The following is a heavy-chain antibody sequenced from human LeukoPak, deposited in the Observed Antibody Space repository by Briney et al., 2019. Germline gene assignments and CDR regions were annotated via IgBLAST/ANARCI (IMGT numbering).Heavy chain of an antibody. D-gene: IGHD6-6*01. Sequence: TGESLRLSCAASGFTFSSYAMSWVRQAPGKGLDWVSAISGGRGSTYYADSVKGRFTISRDNAKNTLYLQMNSLRAEDTAVYYCARGSSSPDAFDIWGQGTMVTVSS. V-gene: IGHV3-23*01. CDR2: ISGGRGST. CDR1: GFTFSSYA. J-gene: IGHJ3*02. CDR3: ARGSSSPDAFDI.